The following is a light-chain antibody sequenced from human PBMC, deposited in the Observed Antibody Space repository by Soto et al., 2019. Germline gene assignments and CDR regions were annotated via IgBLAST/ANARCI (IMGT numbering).Light chain of an antibody. V-gene: IGLV3-9*01. CDR2: RDY. Sequence: SYELNQPLSVSVALGQTATITCGGNNIGNKNVHWYQQKPGQATVLVIYRDYNRPSAIPERFSGSNSGNTATLTISRAQAGDEADFYCQVWDYSTVLFGGGTKVTVL. J-gene: IGLJ2*01. CDR3: QVWDYSTVL. CDR1: NIGNKN.